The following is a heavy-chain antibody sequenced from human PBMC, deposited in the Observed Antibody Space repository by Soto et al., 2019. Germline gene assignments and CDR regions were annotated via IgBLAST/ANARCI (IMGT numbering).Heavy chain of an antibody. D-gene: IGHD3-10*01. Sequence: QVQLVESGGGVVQPGRSLRLSCAASGFTFSSYAMHWVRQAPGKGLEWVAVISYDGSNKYYADSVKGRFTISRDNSKNTLYLQMNSLRAEDTAVYYCAKDQDQGILWFGEEVYYYYYGMDVWGQGTTVTVSS. CDR2: ISYDGSNK. V-gene: IGHV3-30-3*01. J-gene: IGHJ6*02. CDR3: AKDQDQGILWFGEEVYYYYYGMDV. CDR1: GFTFSSYA.